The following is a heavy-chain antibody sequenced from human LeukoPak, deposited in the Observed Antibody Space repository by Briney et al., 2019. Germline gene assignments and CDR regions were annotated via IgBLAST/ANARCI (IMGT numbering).Heavy chain of an antibody. CDR3: ARILAGDYGRYSDY. V-gene: IGHV4-59*01. CDR1: GGSISSYY. J-gene: IGHJ4*02. CDR2: IYYSGST. D-gene: IGHD4-17*01. Sequence: PSETLSLTCTVSGGSISSYYWSWIRQPPGKGLEWIGYIYYSGSTNYNPSLKSRVTISVDTSKNQFSLKLSSVTAADTAVYYCARILAGDYGRYSDYWGQGTLVTVSS.